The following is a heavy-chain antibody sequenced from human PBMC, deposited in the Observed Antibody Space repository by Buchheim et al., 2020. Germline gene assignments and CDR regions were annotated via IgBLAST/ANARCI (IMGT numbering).Heavy chain of an antibody. CDR3: AKDRGSSGWSFDF. D-gene: IGHD6-19*01. Sequence: EVQLVESGGGLVQPGGSLRLSCAASGFTFDDYTMSWVRQAPGKGLEWGSSITFGGTVKYYADPVRGRFTVSRYTSKNMLYLQMNSLTVGDTALYYCAKDRGSSGWSFDFWGRGAL. V-gene: IGHV3-23*04. CDR1: GFTFDDYT. J-gene: IGHJ4*02. CDR2: ITFGGTVK.